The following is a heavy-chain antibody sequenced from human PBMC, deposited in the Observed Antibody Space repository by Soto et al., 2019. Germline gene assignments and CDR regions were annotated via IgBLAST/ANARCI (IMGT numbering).Heavy chain of an antibody. CDR3: ARTPYDFWSGDDAFDI. D-gene: IGHD3-3*01. CDR2: INHSGST. CDR1: GGSFSGYY. J-gene: IGHJ3*02. Sequence: TLSLTCAVYGGSFSGYYWSWIRQPPGKGLEWIGEINHSGSTNYNPSLKSRVTISVDTSKNQFSLKLSSVTAADTAVYYCARTPYDFWSGDDAFDIWGQGTMVTVSS. V-gene: IGHV4-34*01.